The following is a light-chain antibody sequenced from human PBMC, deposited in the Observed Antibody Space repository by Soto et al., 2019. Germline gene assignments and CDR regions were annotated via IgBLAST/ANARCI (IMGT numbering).Light chain of an antibody. CDR3: SSFAGNNIKV. CDR2: DVS. Sequence: QSVLAQPPSASGSPGQSVTISCTGTSSDVGGYNYVSWYQQHPGKAPNLMIYDVSKRPSGVPDRFSGSKSGNTASLTVSGLPDEDDADYYCSSFAGNNIKVFGGGTKLTVL. V-gene: IGLV2-8*01. CDR1: SSDVGGYNY. J-gene: IGLJ2*01.